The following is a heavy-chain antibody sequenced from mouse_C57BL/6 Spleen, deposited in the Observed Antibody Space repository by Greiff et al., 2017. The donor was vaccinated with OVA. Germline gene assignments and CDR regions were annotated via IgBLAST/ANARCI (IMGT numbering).Heavy chain of an antibody. J-gene: IGHJ2*01. CDR3: ARGTFYGSSYGGY. CDR1: GYTFTSYW. CDR2: IDPSDSYT. D-gene: IGHD1-1*01. Sequence: QVQLQQSGAELVKPGASVKLSCKASGYTFTSYWMQWVKQRPGQGLEWIGEIDPSDSYTNYNQKFKGKATLTVDTSSSTAYMQLSSLTSEDSAVYYCARGTFYGSSYGGYWGQGTTLTVSS. V-gene: IGHV1-50*01.